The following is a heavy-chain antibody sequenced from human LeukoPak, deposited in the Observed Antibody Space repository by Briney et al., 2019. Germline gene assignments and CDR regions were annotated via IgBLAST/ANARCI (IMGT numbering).Heavy chain of an antibody. D-gene: IGHD2/OR15-2a*01. V-gene: IGHV3-74*01. CDR3: VSFYETY. J-gene: IGHJ4*02. Sequence: QPGGSLRLSCAASGNYWMHWVRQAPGKGLVWVSHINSDGSWTSYADSVKGRFTISKDNAKNTVYLQMNSLRAEDTAAYYCVSFYETYWGRGTLVTVSS. CDR1: GNYW. CDR2: INSDGSWT.